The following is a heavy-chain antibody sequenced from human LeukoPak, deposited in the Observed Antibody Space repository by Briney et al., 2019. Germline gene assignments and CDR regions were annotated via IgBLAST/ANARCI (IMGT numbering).Heavy chain of an antibody. V-gene: IGHV1-2*02. D-gene: IGHD2-21*02. CDR3: VLGLLGGDLFDY. Sequence: ASVKVSCKASGYTFNGYYMHWVRQAPGQALEWMGWINPNSGGTNYAQKFQGRVTMTRDTSISTASMELSRLRSDDTAEYYCVLGLLGGDLFDYWGQGSLVTVSS. CDR1: GYTFNGYY. CDR2: INPNSGGT. J-gene: IGHJ4*02.